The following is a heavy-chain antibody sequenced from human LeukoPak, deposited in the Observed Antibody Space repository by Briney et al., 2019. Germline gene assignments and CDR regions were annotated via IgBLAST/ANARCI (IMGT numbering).Heavy chain of an antibody. V-gene: IGHV2-70*11. CDR1: GFSLSTSGMC. CDR2: IDWDDGK. Sequence: VSGPTLVNPTQTLTLTCTFSGFSLSTSGMCVSWIRQPPGKALEWLARIDWDDGKYYSTSLKTRLTISKDTSKNQVVLTMTNMDPVDTATYYCARMLDGSGIGDYYFDYWGQGTLVTVSS. CDR3: ARMLDGSGIGDYYFDY. D-gene: IGHD3-10*01. J-gene: IGHJ4*02.